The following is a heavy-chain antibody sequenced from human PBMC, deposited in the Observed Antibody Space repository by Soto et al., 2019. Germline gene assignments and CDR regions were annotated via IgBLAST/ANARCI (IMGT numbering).Heavy chain of an antibody. Sequence: SETLSLTCTVSGGSISSDSYYWGWLRQSPEKGLEWIASISYSGSTYYNPTLKSRLIISVDTSKSQFSLKLRSVTAADTAVYYCARTYGGYYDYWGQGTLVTVSS. CDR3: ARTYGGYYDY. J-gene: IGHJ4*02. D-gene: IGHD2-8*01. CDR1: GGSISSDSYY. CDR2: ISYSGST. V-gene: IGHV4-39*07.